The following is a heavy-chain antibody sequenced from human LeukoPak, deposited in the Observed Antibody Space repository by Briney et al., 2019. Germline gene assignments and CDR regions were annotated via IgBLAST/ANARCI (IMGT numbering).Heavy chain of an antibody. V-gene: IGHV4-39*01. CDR2: IHYSGNT. J-gene: IGHJ4*02. CDR1: GGSLSSTNYY. Sequence: PSETLSLTCTVSGGSLSSTNYYWGWIRQPPGKGLEWIGRIHYSGNTYFNPSLKSRVTISVDTSKNQFSLKLSSVTAADTAMYYCARRITISGVITSHFDFWGQGTLVTVSS. CDR3: ARRITISGVITSHFDF. D-gene: IGHD3-3*01.